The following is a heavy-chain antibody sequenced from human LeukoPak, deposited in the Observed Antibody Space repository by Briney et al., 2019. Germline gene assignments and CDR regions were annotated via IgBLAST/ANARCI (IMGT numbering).Heavy chain of an antibody. V-gene: IGHV3-33*01. Sequence: PGGSLRLSCAASGFTFSSYGMHWVRQAPGKGLEWVAVIWYDGSNKYYADSVKGRFTISRDNSKNTLYLQMNSLRAEDTAVYYCARDDPYYYGSGSPDYWGRGTLVTVSS. CDR2: IWYDGSNK. J-gene: IGHJ4*02. CDR3: ARDDPYYYGSGSPDY. CDR1: GFTFSSYG. D-gene: IGHD3-10*01.